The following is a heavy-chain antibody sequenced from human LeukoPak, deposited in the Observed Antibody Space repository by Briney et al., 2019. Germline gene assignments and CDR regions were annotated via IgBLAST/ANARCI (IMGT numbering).Heavy chain of an antibody. CDR1: GFTVSTYY. Sequence: GGSLRLSCAASGFTVSTYYMTWVRQAPGKGLECVSVIYSGGSTYYADSVKGRFTISRDNSKNTLYLQMISLRAEDTAVYYCAKDRVGRGVDYDAFDIWGQGTMVTVSS. CDR2: IYSGGST. V-gene: IGHV3-53*01. D-gene: IGHD3-9*01. CDR3: AKDRVGRGVDYDAFDI. J-gene: IGHJ3*02.